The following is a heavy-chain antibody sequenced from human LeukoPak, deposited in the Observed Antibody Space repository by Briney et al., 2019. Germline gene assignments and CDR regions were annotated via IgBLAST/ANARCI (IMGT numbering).Heavy chain of an antibody. Sequence: GGSLRLSCAGSGFTFSSCDMNWVRQAPGKGLEWVTIISYDGSNKYYADSVKGRFTISRDNSKNTLYLQMNSLRAEDTAVYYCARGPGGYHNTGGQGTLVTVSS. CDR1: GFTFSSCD. V-gene: IGHV3-30*14. D-gene: IGHD5-12*01. J-gene: IGHJ4*02. CDR3: ARGPGGYHNT. CDR2: ISYDGSNK.